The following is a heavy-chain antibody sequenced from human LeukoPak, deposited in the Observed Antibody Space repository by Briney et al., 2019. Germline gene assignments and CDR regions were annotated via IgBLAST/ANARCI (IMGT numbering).Heavy chain of an antibody. CDR2: VNANRGGT. Sequence: GASVKVSCKASGYTSTGDYMHWVRHGPGQGRGWVGWVNANRGGTNCAQMFQGLVTTTRDTSISTAYMELSRLRSDDTAVYSAARGGCSSTSCDSGPYYYYYYGMDVWGKGTTVTVSP. J-gene: IGHJ6*04. CDR3: ARGGCSSTSCDSGPYYYYYYGMDV. D-gene: IGHD2-2*01. V-gene: IGHV1-2*04. CDR1: GYTSTGDY.